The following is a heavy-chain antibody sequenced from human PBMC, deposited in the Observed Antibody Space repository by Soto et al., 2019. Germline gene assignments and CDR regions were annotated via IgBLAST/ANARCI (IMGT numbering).Heavy chain of an antibody. J-gene: IGHJ4*02. CDR3: XXXXXKYYFDY. CDR2: IIPIFGTA. V-gene: IGHV1-69*01. CDR1: GGTFSSYA. Sequence: QVQLVQSGAEVKKPGSSVKVSCKASGGTFSSYAISWVRQAPGQGLEWMGGIIPIFGTANYAQKFQGRVTIXXXXXXXXXXXXXXXXXXXXXXXXXXXXXXXKYYFDYWGQGTLVTVSS.